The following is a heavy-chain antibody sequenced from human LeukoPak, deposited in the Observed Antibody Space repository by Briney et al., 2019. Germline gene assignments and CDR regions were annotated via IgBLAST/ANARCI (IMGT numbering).Heavy chain of an antibody. CDR2: IIPIFGTA. CDR3: ARGDIVVVVAATGTGAFDI. CDR1: GGTFSSYA. D-gene: IGHD2-15*01. V-gene: IGHV1-69*06. Sequence: ASVKVSCKASGGTFSSYAISWARQAPGQGLEWMGGIIPIFGTANYAQKFQGRVTITADKSTSTAYMELSSLRSEDTAVYYCARGDIVVVVAATGTGAFDIWGQGTMVTVSS. J-gene: IGHJ3*02.